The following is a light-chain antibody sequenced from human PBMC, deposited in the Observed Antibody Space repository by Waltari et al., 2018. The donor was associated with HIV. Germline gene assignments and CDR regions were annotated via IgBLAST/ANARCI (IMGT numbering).Light chain of an antibody. J-gene: IGLJ2*01. V-gene: IGLV2-23*02. CDR2: EVS. Sequence: QSALTQPASVSGSPGQSITISCTGTSSDVGSYKLVSWYQQHPGKAPKLMIYEVSKRHSGVSNRFSGSKSGNTSSLTISGRQAEDEADYYCCSYAGSSTHVVFGGGTKLTVL. CDR1: SSDVGSYKL. CDR3: CSYAGSSTHVV.